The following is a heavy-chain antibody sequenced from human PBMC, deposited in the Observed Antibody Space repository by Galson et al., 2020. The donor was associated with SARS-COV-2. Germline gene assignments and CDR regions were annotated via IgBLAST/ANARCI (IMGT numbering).Heavy chain of an antibody. CDR2: VLNSGPT. CDR3: ARDATSSGWYNWFDP. Sequence: SETLSLTCTVSGGSIRSSNYYWGWIRQPPGKGLEWFGSVLNSGPTHYRPSLKSRVTISVDTSKNQFSLNLNSVTAADTAMYYCARDATSSGWYNWFDPWCQGTLVTVSS. V-gene: IGHV4-39*07. J-gene: IGHJ5*02. CDR1: GGSIRSSNYY. D-gene: IGHD6-19*01.